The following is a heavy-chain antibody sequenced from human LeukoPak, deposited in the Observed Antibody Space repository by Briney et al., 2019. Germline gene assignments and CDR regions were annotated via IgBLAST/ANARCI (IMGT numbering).Heavy chain of an antibody. CDR1: GFTVSSNY. J-gene: IGHJ3*02. D-gene: IGHD2-8*01. V-gene: IGHV3-53*01. Sequence: GGSLRLSCAASGFTVSSNYMTWVRQTPGKGLEWVSVIYDGGSTYSADSVKGRFTISRDNSKNTLYLQMNSLRAEDTAVYYCARQWSHDAFDIWGQGTMVTVSS. CDR3: ARQWSHDAFDI. CDR2: IYDGGST.